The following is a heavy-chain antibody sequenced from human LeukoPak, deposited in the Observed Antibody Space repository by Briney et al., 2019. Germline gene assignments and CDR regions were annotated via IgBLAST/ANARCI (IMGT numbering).Heavy chain of an antibody. CDR3: AKDMVDFWSGYFNFYYYYYMDV. Sequence: GGSLRLSCAASGFTFSSYSMNWVRQAPGKGLEWVAFIRYDGSNKYYADSVKGRFTISRDNSKNTLYLQMNSLRAEDTAVYYCAKDMVDFWSGYFNFYYYYYMDVWGKGTTVTVSS. CDR1: GFTFSSYS. J-gene: IGHJ6*03. V-gene: IGHV3-30*02. CDR2: IRYDGSNK. D-gene: IGHD3-3*01.